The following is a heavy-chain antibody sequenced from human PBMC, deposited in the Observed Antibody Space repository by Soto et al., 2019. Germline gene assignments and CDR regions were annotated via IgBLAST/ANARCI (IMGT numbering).Heavy chain of an antibody. CDR1: GFTISRYW. CDR2: KKQDGSEE. Sequence: PGGSLRLSCEASGFTISRYWMSWVRQAPGKGLEWVADKKQDGSEEYYVDSVKGRFTVSRDNAKNSVYLQLTSLRVEDTALYYCARGGFSYGTGIEHWGQGTLVTVSS. CDR3: ARGGFSYGTGIEH. D-gene: IGHD5-18*01. V-gene: IGHV3-7*01. J-gene: IGHJ4*02.